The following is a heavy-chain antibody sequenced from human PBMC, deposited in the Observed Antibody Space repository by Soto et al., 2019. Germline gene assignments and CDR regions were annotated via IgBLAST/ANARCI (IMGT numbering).Heavy chain of an antibody. D-gene: IGHD6-6*01. CDR1: GFTFEDYA. V-gene: IGHV3-9*01. Sequence: PGGSLELSCAVSGFTFEDYAMHGVRQAPGKGLGWVSGISWDSRSVAYADSVKGRFTISRDNAENSLHLQMNSLRAEDTAVYYCAKDSIRRSFSRSSTRARDAFDIWGQGTMVTVSS. J-gene: IGHJ3*02. CDR3: AKDSIRRSFSRSSTRARDAFDI. CDR2: ISWDSRSV.